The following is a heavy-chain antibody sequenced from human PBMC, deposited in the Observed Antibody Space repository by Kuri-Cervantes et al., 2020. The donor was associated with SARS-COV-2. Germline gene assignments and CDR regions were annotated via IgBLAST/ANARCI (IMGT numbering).Heavy chain of an antibody. CDR3: ARVLSWFPDY. V-gene: IGHV3-23*01. J-gene: IGHJ4*02. CDR1: GFTFSTSA. CDR2: ITGSGGST. D-gene: IGHD3-10*01. Sequence: GGSLRLSCAVSGFTFSTSAMNWVRQAPGKGLEWVSSITGSGGSTYFAASVKGRFTISRDNSKNTLHLRMNGLRAEDTAMYYCARVLSWFPDYWGQGTLVTVSS.